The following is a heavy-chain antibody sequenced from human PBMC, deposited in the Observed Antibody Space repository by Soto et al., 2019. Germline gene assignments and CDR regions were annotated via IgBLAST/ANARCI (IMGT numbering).Heavy chain of an antibody. D-gene: IGHD6-19*01. Sequence: QPGGSLRLSCAAPGFTFSSYWMSWVRQAPGKGLEWVANIKQDGSEKYYVDSVKGRFTISRDNAKNSLYLQMNSLRAEDTAVYYCARYVIAVAGFDPWGQGTLVTVSS. J-gene: IGHJ5*02. CDR2: IKQDGSEK. CDR1: GFTFSSYW. V-gene: IGHV3-7*01. CDR3: ARYVIAVAGFDP.